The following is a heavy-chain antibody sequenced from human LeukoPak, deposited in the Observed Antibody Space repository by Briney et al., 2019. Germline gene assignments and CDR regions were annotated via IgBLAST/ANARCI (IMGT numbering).Heavy chain of an antibody. D-gene: IGHD1-26*01. CDR1: GGTFSSYA. CDR3: ARERRGSYLTDSS. V-gene: IGHV1-69*05. CDR2: IIPIFGTA. J-gene: IGHJ4*02. Sequence: ASVKVSCKASGGTFSSYAISWVRQAPGQGLEWMGGIIPIFGTANYAQKFQGRVTITTDESTSTAYMELSSLRSEDTAVYYCARERRGSYLTDSSWGQGTLVTVSS.